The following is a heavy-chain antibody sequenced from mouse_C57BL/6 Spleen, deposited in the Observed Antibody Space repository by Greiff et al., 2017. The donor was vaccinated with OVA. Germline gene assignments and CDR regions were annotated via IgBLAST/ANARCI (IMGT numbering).Heavy chain of an antibody. Sequence: KQPGAELVKPGASVKMSCKASGYTFTSYWITWVKQRPGQGLEWIGDIYPGSGSTNYNEKFKSKATLTVDTSSSTAYMQLSSLTSEDSAVYYCARGVYYDYDENAMDYWGQGTSVTVSS. J-gene: IGHJ4*01. CDR2: IYPGSGST. CDR3: ARGVYYDYDENAMDY. V-gene: IGHV1-55*01. CDR1: GYTFTSYW. D-gene: IGHD2-4*01.